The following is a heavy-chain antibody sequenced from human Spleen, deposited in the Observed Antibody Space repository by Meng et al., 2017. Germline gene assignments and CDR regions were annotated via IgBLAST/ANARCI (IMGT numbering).Heavy chain of an antibody. CDR2: FNAGNTNP. D-gene: IGHD1-26*01. CDR1: GYTFTICA. J-gene: IGHJ4*02. V-gene: IGHV1-3*01. CDR3: ATGSVGPTGY. Sequence: ASVKVSCKVSGYTFTICAIHWVRQAPGQRLEWMGWFNAGNTNPKYSQKFQGRVTITRDTSASTAYMELSSLRSEDTAMYYCATGSVGPTGYWGRGTLVTVSS.